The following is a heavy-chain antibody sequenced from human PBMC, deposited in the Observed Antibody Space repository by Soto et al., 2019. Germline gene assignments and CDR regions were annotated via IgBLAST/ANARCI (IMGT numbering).Heavy chain of an antibody. V-gene: IGHV2-5*02. Sequence: QITLKESGPTLVKPKQTLTLTCNFSGFSLITNGVGVGWIRQPPGKALEWLALIFWDDDKHYSPSLMNRLTITKDTSKNQVVLTMTNMDPVDTATYYCAHSAQWTDSFDYWGQGTLVPVSS. J-gene: IGHJ4*02. CDR2: IFWDDDK. CDR1: GFSLITNGVG. D-gene: IGHD6-19*01. CDR3: AHSAQWTDSFDY.